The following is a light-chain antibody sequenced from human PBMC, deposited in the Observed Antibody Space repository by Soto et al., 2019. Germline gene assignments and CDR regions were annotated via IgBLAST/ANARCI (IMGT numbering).Light chain of an antibody. CDR2: DAS. J-gene: IGKJ5*01. CDR3: QQYYNWPIN. V-gene: IGKV1-33*01. CDR1: QDISNY. Sequence: DIQMTQSPSSLSASVGDRVTITFQASQDISNYVNWYQQKPGKAPNLLIYDASNLQTGVPSRFSGSGSGTEFTLTISSLQSDDFAVYFCQQYYNWPINFGQGTRLEIK.